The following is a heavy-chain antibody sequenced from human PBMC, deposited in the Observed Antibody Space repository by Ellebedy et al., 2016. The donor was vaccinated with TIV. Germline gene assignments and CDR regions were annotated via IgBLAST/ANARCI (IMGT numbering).Heavy chain of an antibody. Sequence: MPGGSLRLSCTVSGGSVRSSFFYFGWIRQTPGKGLEWIATVYYNASPYYNPSLKSRVTISVDKSKNQFSLKLSSVTAADTAVYYCARDVNYYDSSGYWMSFDPWGQGTLVTVSS. CDR1: GGSVRSSFFY. J-gene: IGHJ5*02. CDR3: ARDVNYYDSSGYWMSFDP. CDR2: VYYNASP. V-gene: IGHV4-39*07. D-gene: IGHD3-22*01.